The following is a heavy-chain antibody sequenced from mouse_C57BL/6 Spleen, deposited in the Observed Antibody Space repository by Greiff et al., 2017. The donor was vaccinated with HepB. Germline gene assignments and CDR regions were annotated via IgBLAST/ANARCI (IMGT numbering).Heavy chain of an antibody. CDR2: ISSGSSTI. V-gene: IGHV5-17*01. CDR1: GFTFSDYG. J-gene: IGHJ4*01. Sequence: EVKLMESGGGLVKPGGSLKLSCAASGFTFSDYGMHWVRQAPEKGLEWVAYISSGSSTIYYADTVKGRFTISRDNAKNNLFLQMTSLRSEDTAMYYCARQLPYAMDYWGQGTSVTVSS. D-gene: IGHD3-1*01. CDR3: ARQLPYAMDY.